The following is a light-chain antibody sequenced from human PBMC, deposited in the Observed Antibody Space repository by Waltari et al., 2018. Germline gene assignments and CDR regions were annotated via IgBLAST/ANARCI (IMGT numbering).Light chain of an antibody. Sequence: QSALTQPASVSGSPGQSITISCIGTSNDVGRYDLVSWYQHHPAKAPKGLIFEVVKRPSGVSSRFSAPKSGNTASLTISGLQADDEADYHCCSYAGTTTYVFGGGTKVTVL. V-gene: IGLV2-23*02. CDR1: SNDVGRYDL. J-gene: IGLJ1*01. CDR2: EVV. CDR3: CSYAGTTTYV.